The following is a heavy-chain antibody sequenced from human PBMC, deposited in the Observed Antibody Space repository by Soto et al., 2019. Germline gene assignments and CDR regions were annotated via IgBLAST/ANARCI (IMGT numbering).Heavy chain of an antibody. Sequence: QLQLQESGSGLVKPSQTLSLTCAVSGDSISSGGYSWSWIRQPPGKGLEWIGYIYHSGSTYYNPSPQSRVTYPVDRSNTQFSLNLRFVPAADTAVYYCAIDPARYYYDSSGYYSGDEFDYWGQGTLVTVSS. J-gene: IGHJ4*02. D-gene: IGHD3-22*01. CDR3: AIDPARYYYDSSGYYSGDEFDY. V-gene: IGHV4-30-2*01. CDR2: IYHSGST. CDR1: GDSISSGGYS.